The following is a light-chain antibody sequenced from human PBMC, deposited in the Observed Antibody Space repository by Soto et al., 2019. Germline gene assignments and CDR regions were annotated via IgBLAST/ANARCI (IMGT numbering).Light chain of an antibody. J-gene: IGKJ1*01. CDR1: QSVSSSY. CDR2: GAS. Sequence: EIVMTQSPATLSVSPGERATLSCRASQSVSSSYLAWYQQKPGQAPRLXSYGASSRATGIPDRFSGSGSGTDFTLTISRLEPEDFAVYYCQQYGSSRWTFGQGTKVDIK. V-gene: IGKV3-20*01. CDR3: QQYGSSRWT.